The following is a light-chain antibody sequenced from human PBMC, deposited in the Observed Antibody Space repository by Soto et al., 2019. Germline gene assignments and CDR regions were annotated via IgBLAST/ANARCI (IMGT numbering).Light chain of an antibody. CDR3: LQHNIYPWT. Sequence: DIQMTQSPSSLSASVGDRVTITCRASPDIRSDLGWYQQLPGKAPKRLIYAASSLQSGVPSRFSGSGSGTEFTLTISSLQPEDFATYYFLQHNIYPWTFGQGTKVESK. CDR1: PDIRSD. J-gene: IGKJ1*01. V-gene: IGKV1-17*01. CDR2: AAS.